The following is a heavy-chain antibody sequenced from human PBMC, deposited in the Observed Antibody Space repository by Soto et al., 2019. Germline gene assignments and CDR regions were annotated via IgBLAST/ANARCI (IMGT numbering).Heavy chain of an antibody. J-gene: IGHJ4*02. CDR1: GGSISSSSYY. Sequence: TLSLTCTVSGGSISSSSYYWGWIRQPPGKGLEWIGSIYYSGSTYYNPSLKSRVTISVDTSKNQFSLKLSSVTAADTAVYYCASPIDYYGSGRSYWGQGTLVTVSS. V-gene: IGHV4-39*01. CDR3: ASPIDYYGSGRSY. CDR2: IYYSGST. D-gene: IGHD3-10*01.